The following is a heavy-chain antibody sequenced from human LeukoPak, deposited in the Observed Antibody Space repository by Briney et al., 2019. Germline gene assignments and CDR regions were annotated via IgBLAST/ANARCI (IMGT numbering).Heavy chain of an antibody. CDR3: ARGPMGVDHYYYYGMDV. D-gene: IGHD5-12*01. CDR2: MNPNSGNT. J-gene: IGHJ6*02. Sequence: ASVKVSCKASGYTFTSYDINWVRQATGQGLEWMGWMNPNSGNTGYAQKFQGRVTMTRNTSISTAYMELSSLRSEDTAVYYRARGPMGVDHYYYYGMDVWGQGTTVTVSS. V-gene: IGHV1-8*01. CDR1: GYTFTSYD.